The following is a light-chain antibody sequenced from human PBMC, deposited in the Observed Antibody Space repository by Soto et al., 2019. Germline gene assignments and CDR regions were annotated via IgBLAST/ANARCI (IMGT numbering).Light chain of an antibody. J-gene: IGKJ4*01. CDR3: QQVKTYPRT. CDR2: AAS. V-gene: IGKV1-39*01. CDR1: QSITNY. Sequence: DIQMTQSPSALSASVGDRVTITCRASQSITNYLNWYQHKPGQAPNLLIYAASTLQAGVPSRFRGSGSGTDFTLTISSLQPEDFATYFCQQVKTYPRTFGGGTKVEIK.